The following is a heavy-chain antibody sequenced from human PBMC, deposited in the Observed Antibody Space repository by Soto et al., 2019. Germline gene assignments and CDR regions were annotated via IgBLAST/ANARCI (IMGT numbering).Heavy chain of an antibody. V-gene: IGHV1-46*01. CDR3: ARDKSYTRGFLSYYYYYGMDV. CDR2: INPSGGST. CDR1: GYTFTSYY. J-gene: IGHJ6*02. D-gene: IGHD3-3*01. Sequence: ASVKVSCKASGYTFTSYYMHWVRQAPGQGLEWMGIINPSGGSTGYAQKFQGRVTMTTDTSTSTAYMELRSLRSDDTAVYYCARDKSYTRGFLSYYYYYGMDVWGQGTTVTVSS.